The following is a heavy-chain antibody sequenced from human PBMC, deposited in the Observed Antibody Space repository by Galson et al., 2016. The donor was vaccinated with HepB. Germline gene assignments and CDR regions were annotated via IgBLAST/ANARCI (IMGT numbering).Heavy chain of an antibody. V-gene: IGHV4-39*01. D-gene: IGHD3-3*01. CDR1: GGSISSSSYY. Sequence: LSLTCTVSGGSISSSSYYWGWIRQPPGKGLEWIGSIYYSGSTYYNPSLKSRVTISVDTSENQFSLKLSSVTAADTAVYYCARTDDFWSGYWSQGTLVTVSS. CDR3: ARTDDFWSGY. J-gene: IGHJ4*02. CDR2: IYYSGST.